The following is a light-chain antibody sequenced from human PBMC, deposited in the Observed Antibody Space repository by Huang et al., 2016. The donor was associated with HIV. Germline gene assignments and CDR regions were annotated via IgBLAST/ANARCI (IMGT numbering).Light chain of an antibody. CDR3: MQGLQTPGT. V-gene: IGKV2-28*01. CDR1: QSLLHSNGYNY. J-gene: IGKJ1*01. Sequence: DIVMTQSPLSLPVTPGEPASISCRSSQSLLHSNGYNYLDWYLQKPGQSPQLLIYLGSNRASGVPDRFSGRGSGTDFTLKISRVEAEDVGVYYCMQGLQTPGTFGQGTKVEIK. CDR2: LGS.